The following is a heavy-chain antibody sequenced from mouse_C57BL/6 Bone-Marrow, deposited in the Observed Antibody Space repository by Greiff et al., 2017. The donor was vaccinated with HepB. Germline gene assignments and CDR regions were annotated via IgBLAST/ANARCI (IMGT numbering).Heavy chain of an antibody. Sequence: VQLQQPGAELVKPGASVKLSCKASGYTFTSYWMHWVKQRPGRGLEWIGRIDPNRGGTKYNEKFKSKATLTVDKPSSTAYMQLSSLTSEDSAVYYCARWAYYYGSNWYFDVWGTGTTVTVAS. J-gene: IGHJ1*03. CDR1: GYTFTSYW. D-gene: IGHD1-1*01. CDR3: ARWAYYYGSNWYFDV. V-gene: IGHV1-72*01. CDR2: IDPNRGGT.